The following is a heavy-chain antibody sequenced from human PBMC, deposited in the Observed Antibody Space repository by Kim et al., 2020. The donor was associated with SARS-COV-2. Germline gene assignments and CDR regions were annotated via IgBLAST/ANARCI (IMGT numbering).Heavy chain of an antibody. Sequence: GGSLRLSCAASGFTFSSYWMSWVRQAPGKGLEWVANIKQDGSEKYYVDSVKGRFTISRDNAKNSLYLQMNSLRAEDTAVYYCARAYGSETWWFDPWGQGTLVTVSS. D-gene: IGHD3-10*01. CDR1: GFTFSSYW. J-gene: IGHJ5*02. CDR3: ARAYGSETWWFDP. CDR2: IKQDGSEK. V-gene: IGHV3-7*03.